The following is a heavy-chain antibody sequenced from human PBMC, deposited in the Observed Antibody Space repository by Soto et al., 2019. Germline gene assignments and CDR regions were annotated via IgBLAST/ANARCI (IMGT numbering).Heavy chain of an antibody. CDR3: ARGPPGIFYYYGSGTAVDI. J-gene: IGHJ3*02. V-gene: IGHV4-34*01. D-gene: IGHD3-10*01. CDR1: GGSFSGYY. CDR2: INHSGST. Sequence: QVQLQQWGAGLLKPSETLSLTCAVYGGSFSGYYWSWIRQPPGKGLEWIGEINHSGSTNYNPSLKSRVTISVDTSKNQFSLKLSSVTAADTAVYYCARGPPGIFYYYGSGTAVDIWGQGTMVTVSS.